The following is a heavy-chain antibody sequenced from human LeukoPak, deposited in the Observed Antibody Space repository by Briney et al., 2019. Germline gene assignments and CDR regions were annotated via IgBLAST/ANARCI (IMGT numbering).Heavy chain of an antibody. CDR2: ITPNADRA. CDR3: AKELKGGPIDY. J-gene: IGHJ4*02. V-gene: IGHV3-23*01. D-gene: IGHD2-15*01. CDR1: GFTFGSYG. Sequence: GGSLRLSCAASGFTFGSYGMCWVRQAPGKGLEWVSFITPNADRASYADSVKGRFTISRDNPRNTLYMQMNSLRDEDTAVYYCAKELKGGPIDYWGQGTLVTVSS.